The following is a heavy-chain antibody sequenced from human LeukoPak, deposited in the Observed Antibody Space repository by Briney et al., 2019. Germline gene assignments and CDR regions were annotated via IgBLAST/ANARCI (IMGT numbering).Heavy chain of an antibody. CDR3: ARASFDWGYFDY. D-gene: IGHD3-9*01. CDR2: ISSSGSTI. Sequence: GGSLRLSCAASGFTFSSYEMNWVRQAPGKGLEWVSYISSSGSTIYYADSVKGRFTISRDNAKNSLYLQMNSLRAEDTAVYYCARASFDWGYFDYWGQGTLVTVSS. J-gene: IGHJ4*02. CDR1: GFTFSSYE. V-gene: IGHV3-48*03.